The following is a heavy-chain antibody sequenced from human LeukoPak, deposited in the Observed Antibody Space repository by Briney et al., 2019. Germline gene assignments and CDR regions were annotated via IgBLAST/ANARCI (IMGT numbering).Heavy chain of an antibody. Sequence: PSETLSLTCTVSGGSINTYYWSWLRQPAGKGLEWIGRIYSSGSTNYNPSLRSRVTMSVDTSKNQFSLKLNSVTAADTAVYYCARDKSSSPYNWFDPWGQGTLVTVSS. D-gene: IGHD6-13*01. CDR3: ARDKSSSPYNWFDP. CDR2: IYSSGST. J-gene: IGHJ5*02. CDR1: GGSINTYY. V-gene: IGHV4-4*07.